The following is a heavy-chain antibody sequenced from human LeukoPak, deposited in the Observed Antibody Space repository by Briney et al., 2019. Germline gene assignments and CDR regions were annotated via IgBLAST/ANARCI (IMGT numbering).Heavy chain of an antibody. CDR3: ARVLAARQYYMDV. CDR1: GYTFTAYY. V-gene: IGHV1-2*02. Sequence: ASVKVSCKASGYTFTAYYIQWVRQAPGQGLEWMGYISPNSGGTNYAQKFQGRVTITADKSTSTAYMELSSLRSEDTAVYYCARVLAARQYYMDVWGKGTTVTVSS. J-gene: IGHJ6*03. CDR2: ISPNSGGT. D-gene: IGHD6-6*01.